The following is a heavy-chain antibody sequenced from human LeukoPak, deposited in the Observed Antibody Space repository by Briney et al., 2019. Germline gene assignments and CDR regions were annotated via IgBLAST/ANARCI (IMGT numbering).Heavy chain of an antibody. V-gene: IGHV6-1*01. D-gene: IGHD3-16*01. CDR3: TGAAGGSGFDP. Sequence: SQTLSPTCAISGDSVSGNTVAWHWIRQSPSRGLEWLGRTYYRSKWYNEYGVSVKSRIIINPDTSKNQFSLQLDSVTPEDTAVYYCTGAAGGSGFDPWGQGTLVTVSS. CDR2: TYYRSKWYN. CDR1: GDSVSGNTVA. J-gene: IGHJ5*02.